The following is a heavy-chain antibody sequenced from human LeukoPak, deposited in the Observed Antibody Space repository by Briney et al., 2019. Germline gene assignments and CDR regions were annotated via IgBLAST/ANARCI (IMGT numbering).Heavy chain of an antibody. V-gene: IGHV4-4*07. CDR2: IYTSGST. CDR3: ARALEWLSTHNWFDP. J-gene: IGHJ5*02. Sequence: SETLSLTCTVSGGSISSYYWSWIRQPAGKGLEWIGRIYTSGSTNYNPSLKSRVTMSVDTSKNQFSLKLSSVTAADTAVYYCARALEWLSTHNWFDPWGQGTLVTVSS. CDR1: GGSISSYY. D-gene: IGHD3-3*01.